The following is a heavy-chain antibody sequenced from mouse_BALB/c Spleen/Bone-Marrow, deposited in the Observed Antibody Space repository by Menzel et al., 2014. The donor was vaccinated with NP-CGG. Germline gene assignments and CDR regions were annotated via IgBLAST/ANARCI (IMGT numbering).Heavy chain of an antibody. CDR3: ARLHYYGYGAY. D-gene: IGHD1-2*01. Sequence: EVKLVDSGGGLVQPGGSLKLSCAASGFDFSTFWMSWVRQAPGKGLEWIGEINPDRSTINYRPSLKDKFIISRDNAKNTLYLLMSKVRSEDTALYYCARLHYYGYGAYWGQGTPVTVSA. CDR1: GFDFSTFW. CDR2: INPDRSTI. V-gene: IGHV4-1*02. J-gene: IGHJ3*01.